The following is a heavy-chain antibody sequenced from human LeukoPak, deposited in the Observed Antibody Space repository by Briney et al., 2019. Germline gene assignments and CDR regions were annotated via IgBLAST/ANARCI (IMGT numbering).Heavy chain of an antibody. Sequence: GGSLRLSCAASGFTFSSYAMSWVRQAPGKGLEWVSAISGSGGSTYYADSVKGRFTISRDNSKNTLYLQMNSLRAEDTAVYCCAKDLENYYIVVVPAAMAGGFDYWGQGTLVTVSS. CDR2: ISGSGGST. CDR1: GFTFSSYA. J-gene: IGHJ4*02. V-gene: IGHV3-23*01. D-gene: IGHD2-2*01. CDR3: AKDLENYYIVVVPAAMAGGFDY.